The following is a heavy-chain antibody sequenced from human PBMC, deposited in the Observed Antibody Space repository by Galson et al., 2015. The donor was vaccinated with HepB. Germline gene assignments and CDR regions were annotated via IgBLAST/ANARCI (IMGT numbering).Heavy chain of an antibody. V-gene: IGHV1-18*01. CDR3: ARDIRLPLLKAAERFDP. D-gene: IGHD6-13*01. CDR1: GYIFNEYG. J-gene: IGHJ5*02. Sequence: SVKVSCKASGYIFNEYGITWVRQAPGQGLEWMGWISGYNGNTKYAGRFQGRITMTTDTPTSTVYMALRSLRSDDTAVYFRARDIRLPLLKAAERFDPWGQGTLVTVSS. CDR2: ISGYNGNT.